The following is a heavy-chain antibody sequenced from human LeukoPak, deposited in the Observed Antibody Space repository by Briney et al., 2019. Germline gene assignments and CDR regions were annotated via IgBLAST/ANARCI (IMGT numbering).Heavy chain of an antibody. D-gene: IGHD2-2*01. CDR2: IYSGGST. J-gene: IGHJ4*02. CDR3: AKDLYCSS. V-gene: IGHV3-66*01. CDR1: GFTVSTNY. Sequence: GGSLRLSCAASGFTVSTNYMSWVRQAAGKGLEWVSAIYSGGSTFYADSVKGRFTISRDSSKNTLYLQMNSLRTEDTAVYYCAKDLYCSSWGQGTLVTVSS.